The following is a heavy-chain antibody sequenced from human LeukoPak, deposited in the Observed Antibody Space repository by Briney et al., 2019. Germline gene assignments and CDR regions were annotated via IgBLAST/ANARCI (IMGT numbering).Heavy chain of an antibody. J-gene: IGHJ5*02. V-gene: IGHV3-23*01. Sequence: PGGSLRLSCAASGFTFSSYAMSWVRQAPGKGLEWVSAISGSGGSTYYADSVKGRFTISRDNSKNTLYLQMNSLRAEDTAVYYCAKGRNRDYGDYWRTFDPWGQGTLVTVSS. D-gene: IGHD4-17*01. CDR2: ISGSGGST. CDR1: GFTFSSYA. CDR3: AKGRNRDYGDYWRTFDP.